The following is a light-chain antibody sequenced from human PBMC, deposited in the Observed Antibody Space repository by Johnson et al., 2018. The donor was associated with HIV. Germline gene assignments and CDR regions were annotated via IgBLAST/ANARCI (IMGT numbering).Light chain of an antibody. J-gene: IGLJ1*01. Sequence: QSVLTQPPSVSAAPRQKVTISCSGSSSNIGNNYVSWYQQLPGTAPKLLIYDNDKRPSGIPDRFSGSKSGTSATLGITGLQTGDDADYYCGTWDNSLSVFVFGTGTKVTVL. CDR1: SSNIGNNY. CDR2: DND. V-gene: IGLV1-51*01. CDR3: GTWDNSLSVFV.